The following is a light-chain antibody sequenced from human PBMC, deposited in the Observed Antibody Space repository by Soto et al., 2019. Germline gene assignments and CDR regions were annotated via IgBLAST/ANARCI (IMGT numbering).Light chain of an antibody. V-gene: IGKV3-20*01. CDR2: GAS. Sequence: EIVLTQSPGTLSLSPGERATLSCRASQSVTSRYLAWYQQKPGQAPRLLIYGASSRATGIPDRFSGSGSGTDFTLTISRLEPEDFAMYYCQQNNKWPPVTFGGGTKVEIK. CDR3: QQNNKWPPVT. CDR1: QSVTSRY. J-gene: IGKJ4*01.